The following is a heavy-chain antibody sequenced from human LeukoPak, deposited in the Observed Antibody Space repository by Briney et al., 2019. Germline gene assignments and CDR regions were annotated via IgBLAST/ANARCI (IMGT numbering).Heavy chain of an antibody. V-gene: IGHV1-58*01. J-gene: IGHJ6*02. CDR1: GFTFTSSA. CDR2: IVVGSGNT. Sequence: EASVKVSCKASGFTFTSSAVQWVRQARGQRLEWIGWIVVGSGNTNYAQKFQERVTITRDMSTSTAYMELSSLRSEDTAVYYCAAGDYGDYYYGMDVWGQGTTVTVSS. D-gene: IGHD4-17*01. CDR3: AAGDYGDYYYGMDV.